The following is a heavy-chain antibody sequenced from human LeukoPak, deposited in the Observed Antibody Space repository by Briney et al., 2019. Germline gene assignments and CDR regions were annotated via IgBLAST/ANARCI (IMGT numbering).Heavy chain of an antibody. CDR2: ISSSGSTI. D-gene: IGHD3-10*02. CDR3: AELGITMIGCV. J-gene: IGHJ6*01. CDR1: GGSFSGYY. Sequence: LSLTCAVYGGSFSGYYWSWIRQPPGKGLEWVSYISSSGSTIYYADSVKGRFTISRDNAKNSLYLQMNSLRAEDTAVYYCAELGITMIGCVWGKGTTVTICS. V-gene: IGHV3-11*04.